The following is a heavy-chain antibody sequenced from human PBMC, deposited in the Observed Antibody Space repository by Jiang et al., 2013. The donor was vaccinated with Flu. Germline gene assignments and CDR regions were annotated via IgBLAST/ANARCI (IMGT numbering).Heavy chain of an antibody. D-gene: IGHD4-17*01. Sequence: SGAEVKNPGASVKVSCKTSGYSFTTYYMHWVRQAPGQGLEWMGIINPSGGSTSYAQKFQGRVTMTRDTSTSTVYMELSSLRSEDTAVYYCARDQLPSYGDYDPYNWFDPWGQGTLVTVSS. CDR3: ARDQLPSYGDYDPYNWFDP. CDR1: GYSFTTYY. V-gene: IGHV1-46*03. J-gene: IGHJ5*02. CDR2: INPSGGST.